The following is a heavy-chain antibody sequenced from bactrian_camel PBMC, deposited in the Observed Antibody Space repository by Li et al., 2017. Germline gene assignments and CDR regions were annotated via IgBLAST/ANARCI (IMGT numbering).Heavy chain of an antibody. J-gene: IGHJ4*01. D-gene: IGHD1*01. Sequence: QLVESGGALVRPGGSLRLSCAASGFTFSTYWMYWVRQAPGKGLEWVSTISSGGTTTYTYYADSVRGRFTISRDNAKNTLYLQMNSLNPEDTAVYYCVRDSDDGPDSYWGQGTQVTVS. V-gene: IGHV3S25*01. CDR1: GFTFSTYW. CDR2: ISSGGTTTYT. CDR3: VRDSDDGPDSY.